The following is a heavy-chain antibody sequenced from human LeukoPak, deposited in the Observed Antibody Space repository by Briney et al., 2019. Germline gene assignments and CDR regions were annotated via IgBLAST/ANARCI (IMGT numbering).Heavy chain of an antibody. CDR3: ARVVDLATISY. CDR2: IYYSGST. D-gene: IGHD5-12*01. CDR1: GGSISSSSYY. Sequence: SETLSLTCTVSGGSISSSSYYWGWIRQPPGKGLEWIGSIYYSGSTYYNPSPKSRVTISVDTSKNQFSLKLSSVTAADTAVYYCARVVDLATISYWGQGTLVTVSS. V-gene: IGHV4-39*01. J-gene: IGHJ4*02.